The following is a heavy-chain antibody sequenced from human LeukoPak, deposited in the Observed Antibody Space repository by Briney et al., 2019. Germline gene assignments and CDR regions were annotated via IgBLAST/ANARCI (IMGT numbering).Heavy chain of an antibody. Sequence: GASVKVSCKASGYTFTSYDINWVRQATGQGLEWVGWMNPNSGNTGYAQKFQGRVTMTRSTSISTAYMELSSLRSEDTAVYYCARGIGSGYARNYWGQGTLVTVSS. D-gene: IGHD5-12*01. CDR2: MNPNSGNT. J-gene: IGHJ4*02. V-gene: IGHV1-8*01. CDR1: GYTFTSYD. CDR3: ARGIGSGYARNY.